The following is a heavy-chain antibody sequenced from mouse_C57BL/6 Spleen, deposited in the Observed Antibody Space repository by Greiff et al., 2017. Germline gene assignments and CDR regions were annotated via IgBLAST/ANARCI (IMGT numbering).Heavy chain of an antibody. V-gene: IGHV14-2*01. CDR1: GFNIKDYY. CDR2: IDPEDGET. D-gene: IGHD1-1*01. J-gene: IGHJ1*03. Sequence: DVKLVESGAELVKPGASVKLSCTASGFNIKDYYMHWVKQRTEQGLEWIGRIDPEDGETKYAPKFQGKATITADTSSNTAYLQLSSLTSEDTAVYYCAREDYYGSSHWYFDVWGTGTTVTVSS. CDR3: AREDYYGSSHWYFDV.